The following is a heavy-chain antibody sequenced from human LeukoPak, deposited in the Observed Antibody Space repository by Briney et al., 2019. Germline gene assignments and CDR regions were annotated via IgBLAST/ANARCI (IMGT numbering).Heavy chain of an antibody. CDR2: INPSGGST. CDR3: ARQGTYSSAIGMGY. J-gene: IGHJ4*02. D-gene: IGHD6-19*01. Sequence: ASVKVPCKASGYTFNNHYMYWVRQAPGQGLEWMGVINPSGGSTSYAQKLQGRVTMTRDTSTRTVYMEVNSLRSEDTAVYYCARQGTYSSAIGMGYWGQGTLVTVSS. CDR1: GYTFNNHY. V-gene: IGHV1-46*02.